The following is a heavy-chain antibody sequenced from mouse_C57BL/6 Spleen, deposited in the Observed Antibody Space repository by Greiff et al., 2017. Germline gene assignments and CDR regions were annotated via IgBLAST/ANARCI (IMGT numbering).Heavy chain of an antibody. CDR3: ARKGSNEKNFDC. J-gene: IGHJ2*01. V-gene: IGHV1-69*01. CDR2: LDPSDSYT. Sequence: QVQLQQPGAELVMPGASVKLSCKASGYTFTSYWMHWVKQRPGQGLEWIGELDPSDSYTNYNQKFKGKFTLTLDKSTSTADMPLSSLTSEDSAVCYCARKGSNEKNFDCWGQGTTLTVSS. D-gene: IGHD1-1*01. CDR1: GYTFTSYW.